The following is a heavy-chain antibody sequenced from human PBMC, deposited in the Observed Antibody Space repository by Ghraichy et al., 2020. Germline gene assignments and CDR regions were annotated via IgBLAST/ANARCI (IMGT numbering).Heavy chain of an antibody. V-gene: IGHV4-34*01. Sequence: SETLSLTCAVYGGSFSGYYWSWIRQPPGKGLEWIGEINHSGSTNYNPSLKSRVTISVDTSKNQFSLKLSSVTAADTAVYYCARARYLAPRYYYYYMDVWGKGTTVTVSS. CDR3: ARARYLAPRYYYYYMDV. D-gene: IGHD3-9*01. CDR2: INHSGST. CDR1: GGSFSGYY. J-gene: IGHJ6*03.